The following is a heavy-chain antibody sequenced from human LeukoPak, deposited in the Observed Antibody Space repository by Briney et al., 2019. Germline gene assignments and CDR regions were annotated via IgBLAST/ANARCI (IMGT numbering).Heavy chain of an antibody. D-gene: IGHD3-16*02. V-gene: IGHV3-48*01. CDR3: ARGGYDYVWGSYRLIDY. CDR2: ISSSSSTI. J-gene: IGHJ4*02. Sequence: GGSLRLSCAASGFTFSSYSMNWVRQAPGKGLEWVSYISSSSSTIYYADAVKGRFTISRDNAKNSLYLQMNSLRAEDTAVYYCARGGYDYVWGSYRLIDYWGKGTLVTVSS. CDR1: GFTFSSYS.